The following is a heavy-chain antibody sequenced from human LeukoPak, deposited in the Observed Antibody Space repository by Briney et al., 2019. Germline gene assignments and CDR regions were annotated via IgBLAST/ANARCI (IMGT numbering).Heavy chain of an antibody. Sequence: LSCAASGFSFSDAWMSWIRQPPGKGLEWIGEINHSGSTNYNPSLKSRVTISVDTSKNQFSLKLSSVTAADTAVYYCARGRARPDYWGQGTLVTVSS. V-gene: IGHV4-34*01. J-gene: IGHJ4*02. CDR1: GFSFSDAW. CDR3: ARGRARPDY. CDR2: INHSGST. D-gene: IGHD6-6*01.